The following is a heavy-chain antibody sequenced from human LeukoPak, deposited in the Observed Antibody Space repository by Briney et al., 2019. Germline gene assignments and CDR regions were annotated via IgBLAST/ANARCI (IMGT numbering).Heavy chain of an antibody. D-gene: IGHD2-2*01. CDR2: IYPGDSDT. V-gene: IGHV5-51*01. J-gene: IGHJ4*02. CDR1: GYSFASYW. CDR3: ARGNHCGSTSCALDY. Sequence: GESLQISCEGSGYSFASYWIGWVRPMPGKGLEWMGIIYPGDSDTRYSPSLQGQVTISADKSIATAYLQWSSLKASDTAMYYCARGNHCGSTSCALDYWGQGTLVTVSS.